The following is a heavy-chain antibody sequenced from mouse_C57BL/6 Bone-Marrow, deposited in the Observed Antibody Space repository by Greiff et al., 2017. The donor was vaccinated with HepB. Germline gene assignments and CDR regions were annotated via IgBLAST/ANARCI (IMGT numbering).Heavy chain of an antibody. Sequence: VQRVESGPGLVAPSQSLSITCTVSGFSLTSYGVDWVRQSPGKGLEWLGVIWGVGSTNYNSALKSRLSISKDNSKSQVFLKMNSLQTDDTAMYYCARGTVWAMDYWGQGTSVTVSS. V-gene: IGHV2-6*01. J-gene: IGHJ4*01. CDR2: IWGVGST. CDR3: ARGTVWAMDY. D-gene: IGHD3-3*01. CDR1: GFSLTSYG.